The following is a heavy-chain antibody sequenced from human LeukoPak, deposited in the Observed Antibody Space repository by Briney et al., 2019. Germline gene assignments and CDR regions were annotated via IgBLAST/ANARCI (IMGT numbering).Heavy chain of an antibody. CDR3: ARGYLTEVGATARRVHYMDV. CDR1: GGSISSYY. Sequence: PSETLSLTCTVSGGSISSYYWSWIRQPPGKGLEWIGYIYYSGSTNYNPSLKSRVTISVDTSKNQFSLKLSSVTAADTAVYYCARGYLTEVGATARRVHYMDVWGKGTTVTVSS. CDR2: IYYSGST. V-gene: IGHV4-59*01. J-gene: IGHJ6*03. D-gene: IGHD1-26*01.